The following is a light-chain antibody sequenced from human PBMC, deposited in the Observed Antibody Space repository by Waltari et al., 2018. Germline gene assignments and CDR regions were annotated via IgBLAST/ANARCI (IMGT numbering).Light chain of an antibody. J-gene: IGKJ1*01. CDR1: QRINRW. Sequence: DIKMTQSPSTLSASGGDTVSITCRASQRINRWLAWYQQKPGKAPNRLIYRASTLESGVPSRFSGSESGAEFTLTISSLQPDDFATYYCQQYSDDWTFGQGTKVEIK. V-gene: IGKV1-5*03. CDR2: RAS. CDR3: QQYSDDWT.